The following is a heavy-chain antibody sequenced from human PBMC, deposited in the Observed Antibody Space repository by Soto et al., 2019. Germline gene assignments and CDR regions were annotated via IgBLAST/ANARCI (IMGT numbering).Heavy chain of an antibody. D-gene: IGHD3-22*01. CDR2: IIPIFGTA. V-gene: IGHV1-69*13. CDR3: ARERGQVVVIPGYYGMDV. Sequence: ASVKVSCKASGGTFSSYAISWVRQAPGQGLEWMGGIIPIFGTANYAQKFQGRVTITADESTSTAYMELSSLRSEDTAVYYCARERGQVVVIPGYYGMDVWGQGTTVTVS. J-gene: IGHJ6*02. CDR1: GGTFSSYA.